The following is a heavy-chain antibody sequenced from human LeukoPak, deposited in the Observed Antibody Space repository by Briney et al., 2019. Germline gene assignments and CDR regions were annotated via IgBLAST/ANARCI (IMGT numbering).Heavy chain of an antibody. CDR1: GFTFSSYD. J-gene: IGHJ4*02. CDR2: ISGSGGST. D-gene: IGHD2-2*01. Sequence: WGVLRLSCAASGFTFSSYDMSWVRQAPGKGLEWVSGISGSGGSTYYADSVKGRFTISRDNSKNTLYLRMNGLRAEDTAVYYCAKAVVPVTSQHYFDYWGQGTLVTVSS. V-gene: IGHV3-23*01. CDR3: AKAVVPVTSQHYFDY.